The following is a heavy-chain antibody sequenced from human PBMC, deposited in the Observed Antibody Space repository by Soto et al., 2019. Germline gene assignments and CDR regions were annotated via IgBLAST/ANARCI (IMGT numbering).Heavy chain of an antibody. CDR1: GGTFSSYT. CDR2: IIPILGIA. J-gene: IGHJ4*02. Sequence: ASVKVSCKASGGTFSSYTISWVRQAPGQGLEWMGRIIPILGIANYAQKFQGRVTITVDKSTSTAYMELSSLRSEDTAVYYCASSGHDEDFWSGYYFDYWGQGTLVTVSS. CDR3: ASSGHDEDFWSGYYFDY. D-gene: IGHD3-3*01. V-gene: IGHV1-69*02.